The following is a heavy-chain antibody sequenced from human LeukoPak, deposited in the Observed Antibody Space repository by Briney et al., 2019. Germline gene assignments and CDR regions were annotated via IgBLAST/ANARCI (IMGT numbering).Heavy chain of an antibody. CDR1: GYSISSGYY. CDR3: ARTKTTVTTGGFDY. V-gene: IGHV4-38-2*02. J-gene: IGHJ4*02. D-gene: IGHD4-17*01. Sequence: SETLSLTCTVSGYSISSGYYWGWIRQPPGKGLEWIGSIYYSGSTYYNPSPKSRVTISVDTSKNQFSLKLSSVTAADTAVYYCARTKTTVTTGGFDYWGQGTLVTVSS. CDR2: IYYSGST.